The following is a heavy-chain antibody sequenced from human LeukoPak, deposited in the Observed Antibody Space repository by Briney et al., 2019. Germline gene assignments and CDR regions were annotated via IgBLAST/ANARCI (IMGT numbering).Heavy chain of an antibody. D-gene: IGHD3-22*01. CDR1: GFTFSSYG. V-gene: IGHV3-33*01. CDR2: IWYDGSNK. Sequence: GGSLRLSCAASGFTFSSYGMHWVRQAPGKGPEWVAVIWYDGSNKYYADSVKGRFTISRDNSKNTLYLQMNSLRAEDTAVYYCARGPDYYDSSGYYYWGQGTLVTVSS. CDR3: ARGPDYYDSSGYYY. J-gene: IGHJ4*02.